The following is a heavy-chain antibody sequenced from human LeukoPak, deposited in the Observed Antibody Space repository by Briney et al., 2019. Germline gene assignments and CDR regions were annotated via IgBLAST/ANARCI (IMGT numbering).Heavy chain of an antibody. CDR3: ASGRPLGFDY. J-gene: IGHJ4*02. CDR1: GDSISSYY. CDR2: IYYSGTT. D-gene: IGHD1-26*01. Sequence: SETLSLTCTVPGDSISSYYWTWIRQPPGKGLEWIGYIYYSGTTNYNPSLKSRVTISVDTSKNQFSLKLSSVTAADTAVYYCASGRPLGFDYWGQGALVTVSS. V-gene: IGHV4-59*01.